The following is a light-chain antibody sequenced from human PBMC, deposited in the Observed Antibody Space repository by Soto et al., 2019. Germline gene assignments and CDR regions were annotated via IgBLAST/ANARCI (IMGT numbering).Light chain of an antibody. CDR2: AAS. Sequence: DIQLTQSPSFLSASVGDRVTITCRASQGITNYLAWYQQKPWKAPNLLIYAASTLQGGVPSRVSGSGSGTDFTLTISSLQPEDFATDYCQQLTSNPLTFGGGTKVEIK. CDR3: QQLTSNPLT. V-gene: IGKV1-9*01. CDR1: QGITNY. J-gene: IGKJ4*01.